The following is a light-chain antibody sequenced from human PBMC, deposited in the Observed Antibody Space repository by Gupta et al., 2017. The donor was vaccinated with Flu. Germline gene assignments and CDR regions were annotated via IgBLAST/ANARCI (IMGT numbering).Light chain of an antibody. V-gene: IGLV1-40*01. Sequence: QSVLTQPPSVSGAPGQRVTISCTGSSSNTGAGYDLNWYQQLPGTAPKLPIYGNSNRPSGVPDRFSGSKSGTSASLAITGLQAEDEADYYCQSYDSSLSGWVFGGGTKLTVL. CDR2: GNS. CDR1: SSNTGAGYD. CDR3: QSYDSSLSGWV. J-gene: IGLJ3*02.